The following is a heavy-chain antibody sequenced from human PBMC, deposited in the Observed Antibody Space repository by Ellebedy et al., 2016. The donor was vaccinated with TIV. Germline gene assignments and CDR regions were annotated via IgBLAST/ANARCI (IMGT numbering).Heavy chain of an antibody. CDR1: EFIFSTYH. CDR3: ARELGGSGGSDFDY. CDR2: IWYYGTAK. J-gene: IGHJ4*02. Sequence: GESLKISCAASEFIFSTYHMHWVRQAPVKGLEWVAVIWYYGTAKFYAESVKGRFTISRDNSQNTLYLEMNSLRADDTALYYCARELGGSGGSDFDYWGQGTLVTVSS. D-gene: IGHD2-15*01. V-gene: IGHV3-33*01.